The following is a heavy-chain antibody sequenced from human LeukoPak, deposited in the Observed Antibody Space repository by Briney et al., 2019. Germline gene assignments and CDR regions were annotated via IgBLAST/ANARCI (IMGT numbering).Heavy chain of an antibody. Sequence: GASVKVSCKASGYSFTNYKIHWLRQAPGQGLQWMGIIDPSGPSVTYAQIFQGRLIVTRDTSTSTVYMQLSSLRSEDTAMYYCARGYASDAFDIWGQGTMVTVSS. D-gene: IGHD2-2*01. CDR2: IDPSGPSV. CDR3: ARGYASDAFDI. J-gene: IGHJ3*02. V-gene: IGHV1-46*01. CDR1: GYSFTNYK.